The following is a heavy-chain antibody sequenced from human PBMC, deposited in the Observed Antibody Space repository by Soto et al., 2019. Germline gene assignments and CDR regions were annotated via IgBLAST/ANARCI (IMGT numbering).Heavy chain of an antibody. CDR2: ISGSGGST. V-gene: IGHV3-23*01. D-gene: IGHD3-22*01. J-gene: IGHJ4*02. CDR1: GFTFSSYA. CDR3: AKDLRYYYDSSGYRQQFDY. Sequence: GGSLRLSCAASGFTFSSYAMSWVRQAPGKGLEWVSAISGSGGSTYYADSVKGRFTISRDNSKNTLYLQMNSLRAEDTAVYYCAKDLRYYYDSSGYRQQFDYWGQGTLVTVSS.